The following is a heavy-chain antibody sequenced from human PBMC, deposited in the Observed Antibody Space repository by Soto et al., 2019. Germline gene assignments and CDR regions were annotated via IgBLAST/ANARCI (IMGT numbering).Heavy chain of an antibody. CDR1: GFTFTSSA. J-gene: IGHJ6*02. Sequence: ASVKVSCKASGFTFTSSAVQWVRQARGQRLEWIGWIVVGSGNTNYAQKFQERVTITRDMSTSTAYMELSSLRSEDTAVYYCAADKPCYDFWSGYWSYYYGMDVWGQGTTVTVSS. CDR3: AADKPCYDFWSGYWSYYYGMDV. V-gene: IGHV1-58*01. D-gene: IGHD3-3*01. CDR2: IVVGSGNT.